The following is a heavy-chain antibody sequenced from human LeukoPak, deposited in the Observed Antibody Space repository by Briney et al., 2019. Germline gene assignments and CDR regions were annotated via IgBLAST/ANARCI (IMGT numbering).Heavy chain of an antibody. Sequence: ASVKVSCKASGGTFSSYAISWVRQAPGQGLEWMGRIIPILGIANYAQKFQGRVTITADKSTSTAYMELSSLRSEDTAVYYCARGASSEYFQHWGQGTLVTVSS. CDR2: IIPILGIA. J-gene: IGHJ1*01. CDR1: GGTFSSYA. CDR3: ARGASSEYFQH. V-gene: IGHV1-69*04.